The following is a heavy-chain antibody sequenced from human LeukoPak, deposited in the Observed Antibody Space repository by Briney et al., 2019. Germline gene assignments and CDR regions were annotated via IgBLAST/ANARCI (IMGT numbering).Heavy chain of an antibody. J-gene: IGHJ4*02. CDR2: FDTEDGET. Sequence: GASVKVSCKVSGYTLTELSMHWVRQAPGKGLEWMGGFDTEDGETIYAQKFQGRVTMTEDTSTDTAYMELSSLRSEDTAVYYCATFPYYDFWSGYSFDYWGQGTLVTVSS. CDR3: ATFPYYDFWSGYSFDY. CDR1: GYTLTELS. D-gene: IGHD3-3*01. V-gene: IGHV1-24*01.